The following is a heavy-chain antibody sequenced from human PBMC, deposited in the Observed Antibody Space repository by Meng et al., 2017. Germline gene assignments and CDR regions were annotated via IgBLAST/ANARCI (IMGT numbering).Heavy chain of an antibody. CDR1: GFTFSGSA. CDR3: TIQIPYMVRGVIAYFDY. Sequence: GESLKISCAASGFTFSGSAMHWVRQASGKGLKWVGRIRSKANSYATAYAASVKGRFTISRDDSKNTAYLQMNSLKTEDTAVYYCTIQIPYMVRGVIAYFDYWGQGTLVTVSS. V-gene: IGHV3-73*01. D-gene: IGHD3-10*01. J-gene: IGHJ4*02. CDR2: IRSKANSYAT.